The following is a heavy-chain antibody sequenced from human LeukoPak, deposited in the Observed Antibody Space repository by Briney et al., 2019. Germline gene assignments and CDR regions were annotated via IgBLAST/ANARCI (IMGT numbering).Heavy chain of an antibody. V-gene: IGHV3-21*01. CDR3: ASNWNFDY. CDR1: GFTFSNYS. CDR2: ISSSSSYI. Sequence: PGGSLRLSCAASGFTFSNYSMNWVRQAPGKGLEWVSSISSSSSYIFYADSVKGRFTISRDNAKNSLYLQMNSLRAEDTAVYYCASNWNFDYWGQGTLVTVSS. J-gene: IGHJ4*02. D-gene: IGHD1-20*01.